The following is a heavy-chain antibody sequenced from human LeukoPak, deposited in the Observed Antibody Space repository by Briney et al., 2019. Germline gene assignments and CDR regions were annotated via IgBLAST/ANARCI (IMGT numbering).Heavy chain of an antibody. J-gene: IGHJ4*02. Sequence: GGSLRLSCAASGFTFSSYWMIWVRQSPGKGLEWVANIKQDGSEMYYVDSVKGRFTISKDNAKNSLDLQMNSLRAEDTAVYYCARAVVVTALDYWGQGTLVTVSS. CDR3: ARAVVVTALDY. D-gene: IGHD2-21*02. CDR2: IKQDGSEM. V-gene: IGHV3-7*02. CDR1: GFTFSSYW.